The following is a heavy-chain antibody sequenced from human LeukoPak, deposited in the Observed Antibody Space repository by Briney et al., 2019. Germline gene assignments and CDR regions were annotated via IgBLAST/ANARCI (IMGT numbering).Heavy chain of an antibody. D-gene: IGHD2-15*01. J-gene: IGHJ3*02. V-gene: IGHV4-39*01. CDR2: IYYSGST. Sequence: SETLSLTCTVSGGSISSSSYYWGWIRQPPGKGLEWIGSIYYSGSTYYNPSLKSRVTISVDTSKNQFSLKLSSVTAADTAVYYCARHSEISPNAFDIWGQGTMVTVSS. CDR1: GGSISSSSYY. CDR3: ARHSEISPNAFDI.